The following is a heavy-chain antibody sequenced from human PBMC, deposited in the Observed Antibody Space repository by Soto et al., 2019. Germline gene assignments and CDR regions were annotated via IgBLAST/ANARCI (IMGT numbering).Heavy chain of an antibody. Sequence: EVQLVESGGGLVKPGGSLRLSCAASGFTFSDFTMNWVRQAPGKGLQWVSSISSGGSFISYADSVRGRFTISRDNAKNSAYLQVDSRRAEETAVFFCARGSRSTVDYWGQGTLVTVSS. J-gene: IGHJ4*02. D-gene: IGHD6-13*01. CDR2: ISSGGSFI. CDR3: ARGSRSTVDY. CDR1: GFTFSDFT. V-gene: IGHV3-21*01.